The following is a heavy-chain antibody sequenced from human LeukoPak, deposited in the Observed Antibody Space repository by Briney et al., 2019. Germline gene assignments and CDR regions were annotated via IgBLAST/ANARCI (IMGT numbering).Heavy chain of an antibody. J-gene: IGHJ5*02. CDR3: ARSPITSFGVASLDP. CDR2: INPNTGTT. V-gene: IGHV1-2*02. D-gene: IGHD3-3*01. CDR1: GYTFTSYY. Sequence: ASVKVACKASGYTFTSYYMHWVRQAPGQGLEWMGWINPNTGTTNYAQKFQGRVTMSRDTSITTAYMELSSLSSDDTAIYYCARSPITSFGVASLDPWGQGTLVTVSS.